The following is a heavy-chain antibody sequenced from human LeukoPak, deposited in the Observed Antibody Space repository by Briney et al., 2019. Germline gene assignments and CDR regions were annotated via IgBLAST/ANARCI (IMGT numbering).Heavy chain of an antibody. D-gene: IGHD2-15*01. Sequence: SETLSLTCTVSGGSISSYYWSWIRQPAGKGLEWIGRIYTSGSTNYNPSLKSRVTMSVDTSKNQFSLKLSSVTAADTAVYYCARDTVVVAATGSYYFDYWGQGTLVTVSS. V-gene: IGHV4-4*07. CDR3: ARDTVVVAATGSYYFDY. CDR2: IYTSGST. J-gene: IGHJ4*02. CDR1: GGSISSYY.